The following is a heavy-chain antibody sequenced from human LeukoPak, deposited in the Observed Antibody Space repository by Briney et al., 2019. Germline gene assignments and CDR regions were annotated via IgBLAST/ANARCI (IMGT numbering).Heavy chain of an antibody. CDR2: IRYDETTK. CDR3: AKTGFQWGDYYYYMDV. J-gene: IGHJ6*03. V-gene: IGHV3-30*02. Sequence: GGSLRLSCGASGFTFSNYAMSWVRQAPGKGLEWVAFIRYDETTKFYADSVEGRFTISRDNSKNTLYLQMTSLRVEDTAVYSCAKTGFQWGDYYYYMDVWGKGTTVTVSS. D-gene: IGHD1-14*01. CDR1: GFTFSNYA.